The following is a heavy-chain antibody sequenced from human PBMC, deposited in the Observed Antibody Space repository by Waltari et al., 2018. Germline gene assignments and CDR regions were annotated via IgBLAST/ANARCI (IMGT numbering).Heavy chain of an antibody. Sequence: EVQLVESGGGLVKPGGSLRLSCAASGITFSTYDMNWVRQAPGKGLEWVSSISGSGSHIYYAASVRGRFTISRDNAQSSLYLQMDTLRAEDTAVYYCASRSPPARYNAMDFWGQGTTVTVSS. V-gene: IGHV3-21*06. CDR1: GITFSTYD. CDR3: ASRSPPARYNAMDF. D-gene: IGHD2-2*01. CDR2: ISGSGSHI. J-gene: IGHJ6*02.